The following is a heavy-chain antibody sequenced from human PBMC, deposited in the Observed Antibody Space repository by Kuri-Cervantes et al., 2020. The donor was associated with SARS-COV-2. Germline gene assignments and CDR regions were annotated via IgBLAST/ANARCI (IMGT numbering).Heavy chain of an antibody. J-gene: IGHJ6*02. CDR2: INPNSGGT. CDR3: ARGWDWNYYYYYGMDV. Sequence: ASVKVSCKASGYTFTGYYMHWVRQAPGQGLEWMGWINPNSGGTNYAQKFQGWVTMTRDTSISTAYMELSRLRSDDTAVYYCARGWDWNYYYYYGMDVWGQGTTVTVSS. D-gene: IGHD1-7*01. CDR1: GYTFTGYY. V-gene: IGHV1-2*04.